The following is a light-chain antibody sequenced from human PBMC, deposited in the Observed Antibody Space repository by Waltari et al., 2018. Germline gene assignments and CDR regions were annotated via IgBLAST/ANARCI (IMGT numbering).Light chain of an antibody. V-gene: IGLV2-14*03. CDR3: NSYTGSSSWV. CDR1: TSEVGFYNH. CDR2: DVF. J-gene: IGLJ3*02. Sequence: QSALTQSAPVSGSPGQSIPISCTGTTSEVGFYNHVPWYQQHPGKAPQLIIYDVFERPSGVSNRFSGSKSGNTASLTISGLLAEDEADYYCNSYTGSSSWVFGGGTKLTVL.